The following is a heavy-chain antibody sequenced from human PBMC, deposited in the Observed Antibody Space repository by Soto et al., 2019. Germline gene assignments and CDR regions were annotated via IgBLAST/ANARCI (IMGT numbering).Heavy chain of an antibody. D-gene: IGHD1-26*01. Sequence: EVQLVESGGGLVQPGGSQRLSCAASGFTFSDHYMDWVRQAPGKGLEWVGRIRNKANSYTTDYAASVKGRFTISRDDSKDSLYLKINSLKTEDTAIYYCARDSGKGAYFDYWDHGTLAAVSS. V-gene: IGHV3-72*01. CDR3: ARDSGKGAYFDY. CDR1: GFTFSDHY. CDR2: IRNKANSYTT. J-gene: IGHJ4*01.